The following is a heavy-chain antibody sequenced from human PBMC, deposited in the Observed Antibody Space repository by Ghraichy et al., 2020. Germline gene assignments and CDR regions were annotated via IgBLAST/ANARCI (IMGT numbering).Heavy chain of an antibody. CDR2: INHSGST. CDR1: GGSFSGYY. Sequence: ESLNISCAVYGGSFSGYYWSWIRQPPGKGLEWIGEINHSGSTNYNPSLKSRVTISVDTSKNQFSLKLSSVTAADTAVYYCARGFYGSGSYPHWGQGTLVTVSS. V-gene: IGHV4-34*01. CDR3: ARGFYGSGSYPH. D-gene: IGHD3-10*01. J-gene: IGHJ4*02.